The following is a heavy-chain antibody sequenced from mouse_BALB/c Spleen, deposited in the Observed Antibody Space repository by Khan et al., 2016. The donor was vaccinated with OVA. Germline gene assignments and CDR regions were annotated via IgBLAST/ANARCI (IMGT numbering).Heavy chain of an antibody. Sequence: EVQLQESGPGLVKPSQSLSLTCTVTGYSITSDYAWNWIRQFPGNKLEWMGYMHYSGSTSYNPSLKSRISITRDSSKNQFFLHLNSVTSEDTATYYCARWFAYWDQGTLVTVSA. CDR2: MHYSGST. CDR1: GYSITSDYA. J-gene: IGHJ3*01. V-gene: IGHV3-2*02. CDR3: ARWFAY.